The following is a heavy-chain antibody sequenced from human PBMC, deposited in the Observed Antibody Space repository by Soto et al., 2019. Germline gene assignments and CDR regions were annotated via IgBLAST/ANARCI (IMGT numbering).Heavy chain of an antibody. CDR1: GFTVSSNY. CDR2: IYSGGST. CDR3: ARAGPATCTSTSCFALSPDV. V-gene: IGHV3-66*01. D-gene: IGHD2-2*01. J-gene: IGHJ6*04. Sequence: GGSLRLSCAASGFTVSSNYMSWVRQAPGKGLEWVSVIYSGGSTYYADSVKGRFTISRDNSKNMLFLQMNSLRAEDTAVYYCARAGPATCTSTSCFALSPDVWGKGTTVTVSS.